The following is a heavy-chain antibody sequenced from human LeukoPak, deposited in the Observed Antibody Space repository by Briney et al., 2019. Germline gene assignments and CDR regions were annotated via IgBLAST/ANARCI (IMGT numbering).Heavy chain of an antibody. CDR1: GGTFSSYA. Sequence: SVKVSCKASGGTFSSYAISWVRQAPGQGLEWMGGIIPIFGTANYAQKFQGRVTITRNTSISTAYMELSSLRSEDTAVYYCARGPYSSNEVPYYFDYWGQGTLVTVSS. D-gene: IGHD6-13*01. CDR2: IIPIFGTA. V-gene: IGHV1-69*05. J-gene: IGHJ4*02. CDR3: ARGPYSSNEVPYYFDY.